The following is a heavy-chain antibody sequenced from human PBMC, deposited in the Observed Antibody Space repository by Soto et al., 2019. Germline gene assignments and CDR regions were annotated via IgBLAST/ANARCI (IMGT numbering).Heavy chain of an antibody. Sequence: DVQLVESGGGLVKPGGSLRLSCAASGFSFSGYTMNWVRQTPGTGLEWVASISSTGASIESADSLGGRFTVSRDNAKSSLFLQMNNLRAEDTAVYFCARDAGFYDDDGGKHYYGMDVWGQGTTVIVSS. D-gene: IGHD3-16*01. CDR3: ARDAGFYDDDGGKHYYGMDV. V-gene: IGHV3-21*01. CDR1: GFSFSGYT. J-gene: IGHJ6*02. CDR2: ISSTGASI.